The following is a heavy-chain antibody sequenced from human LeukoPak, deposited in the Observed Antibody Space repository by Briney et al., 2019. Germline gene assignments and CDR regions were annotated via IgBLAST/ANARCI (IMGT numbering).Heavy chain of an antibody. CDR3: ARDFVPGSPDYFDF. CDR1: RFSFSDYA. D-gene: IGHD3-10*01. CDR2: ISDDGSIK. J-gene: IGHJ4*02. V-gene: IGHV3-30*04. Sequence: GGSLRLSCAASRFSFSDYAMHWVRQAPDKGLECVAVISDDGSIKIYRDSVKGRFTISRDNSKNTLYLEMNSLRADDTALYYCARDFVPGSPDYFDFWGQGTLVTVSS.